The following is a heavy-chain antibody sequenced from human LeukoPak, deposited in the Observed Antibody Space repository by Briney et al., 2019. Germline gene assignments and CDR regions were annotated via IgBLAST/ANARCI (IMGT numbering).Heavy chain of an antibody. Sequence: KPSETLSLTCAVYGGSFSGYYWSWIRQPPGKGLEWIGEINHTGSTNYNPSLKSRVTISVDTSKNQFSLKLSSVTAADTAVYYCARVGNDFWSGHYYFDYWGQGTLVTVSS. CDR2: INHTGST. J-gene: IGHJ4*02. CDR3: ARVGNDFWSGHYYFDY. CDR1: GGSFSGYY. D-gene: IGHD3-3*01. V-gene: IGHV4-34*01.